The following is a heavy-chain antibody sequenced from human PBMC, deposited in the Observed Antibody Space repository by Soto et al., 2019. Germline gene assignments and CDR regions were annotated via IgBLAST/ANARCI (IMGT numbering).Heavy chain of an antibody. CDR2: INPNSGGT. J-gene: IGHJ6*02. V-gene: IGHV1-2*04. CDR1: GYTFTGYY. CDR3: ARERPYYDILTGYYTHPYYYYGMDV. Sequence: ASVKVSCKASGYTFTGYYMHWVRQAPGQGLEWMGWINPNSGGTNYAQKFQGWVTMTRDTSISTAYMELSRLRSDDTAVYYCARERPYYDILTGYYTHPYYYYGMDVWGQGTTVTVSS. D-gene: IGHD3-9*01.